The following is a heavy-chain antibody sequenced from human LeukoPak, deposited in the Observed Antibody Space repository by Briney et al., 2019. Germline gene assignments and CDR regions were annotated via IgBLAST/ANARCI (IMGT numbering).Heavy chain of an antibody. CDR2: ISGSGGDT. J-gene: IGHJ4*02. CDR3: AKGAAGTLVGRYFDS. CDR1: GFTFSSYA. Sequence: PGGSLRLSCAASGFTFSSYAMSWVRQAPGKGLEWVSSISGSGGDTHYADSVKGRFSISRDNSKNTLYVQMNSLGAEDTAVYYCAKGAAGTLVGRYFDSWGQGTLVTVSS. V-gene: IGHV3-23*01. D-gene: IGHD2-21*01.